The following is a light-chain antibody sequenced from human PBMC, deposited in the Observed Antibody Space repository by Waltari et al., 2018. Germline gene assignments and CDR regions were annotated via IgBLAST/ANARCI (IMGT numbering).Light chain of an antibody. Sequence: DIQMTQSPSSLSASVGDRVTITCRASQSISSYLNWYQQKPGKAPKLLIYAASSLQSGVPSRVSGSGSGTDFTLTISSLQPEDFATYYCQQSYSTPPVTFGGGTKVEIK. CDR2: AAS. CDR3: QQSYSTPPVT. J-gene: IGKJ4*01. V-gene: IGKV1-39*01. CDR1: QSISSY.